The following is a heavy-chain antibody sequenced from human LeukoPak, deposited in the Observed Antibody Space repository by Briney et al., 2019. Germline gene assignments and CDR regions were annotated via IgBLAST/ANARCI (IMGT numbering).Heavy chain of an antibody. CDR3: ARLSVIAAAIDY. Sequence: SGGSLRLSCAPSGVTFSNYSMNWVRQAPGKGLEWVSSISSSSSYIYYADSVKGRFTISRDNAKNSLYLKMNSLRAEDTAVYYCARLSVIAAAIDYWGQGTLVTVSS. D-gene: IGHD6-13*01. J-gene: IGHJ4*02. CDR2: ISSSSSYI. V-gene: IGHV3-21*01. CDR1: GVTFSNYS.